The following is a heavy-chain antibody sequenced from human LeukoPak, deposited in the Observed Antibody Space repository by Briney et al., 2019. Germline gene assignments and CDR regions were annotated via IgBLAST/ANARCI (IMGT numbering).Heavy chain of an antibody. CDR1: VYTFTSYY. D-gene: IGHD1-26*01. V-gene: IGHV1-46*01. J-gene: IGHJ4*02. Sequence: GASVTVSCKASVYTFTSYYMHWVRQAPGQGLERVGLINPSGGSTSNAQKFQGRVTITRDTSPSTVYMELSSLRSEDTAVYYCARGHVFGVRFLCGSYYPPDYWGQGTLVTVSS. CDR3: ARGHVFGVRFLCGSYYPPDY. CDR2: INPSGGST.